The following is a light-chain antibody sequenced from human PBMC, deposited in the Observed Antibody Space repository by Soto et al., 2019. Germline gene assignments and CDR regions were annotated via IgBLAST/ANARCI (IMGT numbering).Light chain of an antibody. CDR3: SSYTGSTTLVV. CDR2: DVN. CDR1: SSDVGRYNH. V-gene: IGLV2-18*02. J-gene: IGLJ2*01. Sequence: QSVLTQPPSVSGSPGQPVTISCTGTSSDVGRYNHVSWYQQSPGTAPKLIIYDVNNRPSGVPDRFSGSKSGNTASLTISGLQAEDEADYYCSSYTGSTTLVVFGGGTKLTVL.